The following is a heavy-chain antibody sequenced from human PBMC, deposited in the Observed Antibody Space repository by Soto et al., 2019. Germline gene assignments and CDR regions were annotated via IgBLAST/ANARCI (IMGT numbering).Heavy chain of an antibody. CDR2: IYYSGST. CDR3: AINAPVTNYYYGMDV. Sequence: NPSETLSLTCTVSGGSISSGGYYWSWIRQHPGKGLEWIGYIYYSGSTYYNPSLKSRVTISVDTSKNQFSLKLSSVTAADTAVYYCAINAPVTNYYYGMDVWGQGTTVTVSS. V-gene: IGHV4-31*03. J-gene: IGHJ6*02. D-gene: IGHD4-17*01. CDR1: GGSISSGGYY.